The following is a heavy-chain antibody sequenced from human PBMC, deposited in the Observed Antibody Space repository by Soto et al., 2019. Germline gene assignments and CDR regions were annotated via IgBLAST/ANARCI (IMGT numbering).Heavy chain of an antibody. CDR3: ARTRNGGVADSFAS. J-gene: IGHJ5*01. CDR1: GFAFSRHA. Sequence: SLILYCAASGFAFSRHAVHCVRRTTGRGLEWVLAISRDGSYIYYTDSVKGRFTVSRDNSKNTVFVQMNRLIPDDTALYFCARTRNGGVADSFASWGQGTRVTVSS. CDR2: ISRDGSYI. D-gene: IGHD3-3*01. V-gene: IGHV3-30*04.